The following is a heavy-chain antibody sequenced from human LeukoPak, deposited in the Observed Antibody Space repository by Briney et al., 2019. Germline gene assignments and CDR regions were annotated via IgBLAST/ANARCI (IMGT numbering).Heavy chain of an antibody. CDR1: GYTFTSYG. Sequence: SVKVSCKASGYTFTSYGISWVRQAPGQGLEWMGGIIPIFGTANYAQKFQGRVTITADESTSTAYMELSSLRSEDTAVYYCARDHCSSTSCYTLGGFDYWGQGTLVTVSS. D-gene: IGHD2-2*02. V-gene: IGHV1-69*13. J-gene: IGHJ4*02. CDR3: ARDHCSSTSCYTLGGFDY. CDR2: IIPIFGTA.